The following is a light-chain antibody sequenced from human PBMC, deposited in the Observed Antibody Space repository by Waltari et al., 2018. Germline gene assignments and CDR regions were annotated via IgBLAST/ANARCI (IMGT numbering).Light chain of an antibody. CDR1: SGSIASHY. V-gene: IGLV6-57*04. CDR3: QSYDSSNQVV. J-gene: IGLJ2*01. CDR2: EDN. Sequence: NFMLTQPHSVSESPGKTVTISCTRSSGSIASHYVQWSQQRPGSAPTTVIYEDNQRPSGVPDRFSGSIDSSSNSASLTISGLKTEDEADYYCQSYDSSNQVVFGGGTKLTVL.